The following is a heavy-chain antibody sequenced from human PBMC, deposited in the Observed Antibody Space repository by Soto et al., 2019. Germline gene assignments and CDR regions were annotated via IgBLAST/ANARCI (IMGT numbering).Heavy chain of an antibody. V-gene: IGHV3-7*01. CDR1: GFTFSSYW. CDR3: ARLGYCSSTSCYAINSFDY. CDR2: IKQDGSEK. D-gene: IGHD2-2*01. Sequence: EVQLVKSGGGLVQPGGSLRLSCAASGFTFSSYWMSWVRQAPGKGLEWVANIKQDGSEKYYVDSVKGRFTISRDNAKNSLYLQMNSLRAEDTAVYYCARLGYCSSTSCYAINSFDYWGQGTLVTVSS. J-gene: IGHJ4*02.